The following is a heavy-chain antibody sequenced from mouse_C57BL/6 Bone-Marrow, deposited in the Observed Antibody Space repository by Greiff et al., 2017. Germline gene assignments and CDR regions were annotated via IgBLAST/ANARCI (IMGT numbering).Heavy chain of an antibody. V-gene: IGHV1-69*01. CDR2: IDPSDSYT. D-gene: IGHD1-1*01. J-gene: IGHJ3*01. CDR1: GYTFTSYW. Sequence: QVQLQQPGAELVMPGASVKLSCKASGYTFTSYWMHWVKQRPGQGLEWIGEIDPSDSYTNYNQKFKGKSTLTVDKSSSTAYLQLSSLTSEDSAVYYCAREIYYYGRSPPWFAYWGKGTLVTVSA. CDR3: AREIYYYGRSPPWFAY.